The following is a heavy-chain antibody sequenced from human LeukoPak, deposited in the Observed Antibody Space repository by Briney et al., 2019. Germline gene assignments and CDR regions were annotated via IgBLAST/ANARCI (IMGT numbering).Heavy chain of an antibody. J-gene: IGHJ4*02. Sequence: PGRSLRLSCAASGFTFSSYAMHWVRQAPGKGQEWVAVISYDGSNKYYADSVKGRFTISRDNSKNTLYLQMNSLRAEDTAVYYCARDDYGGNSVFDYWGQGTLVTVSS. V-gene: IGHV3-30*04. CDR1: GFTFSSYA. CDR3: ARDDYGGNSVFDY. CDR2: ISYDGSNK. D-gene: IGHD4-23*01.